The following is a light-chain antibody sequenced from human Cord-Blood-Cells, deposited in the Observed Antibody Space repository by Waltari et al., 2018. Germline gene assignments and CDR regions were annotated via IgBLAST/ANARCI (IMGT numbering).Light chain of an antibody. J-gene: IGKJ2*01. Sequence: EIVMTQSPPTLSLSPGETATLSCRASQSVSSNLAWYQQKPGQAPRLLIYGASTRATGIPARFSGSGSGTEFTLTISSLQSEDFAVYYCQQYNNWPYTFGQGTKLEIK. CDR3: QQYNNWPYT. V-gene: IGKV3-15*01. CDR2: GAS. CDR1: QSVSSN.